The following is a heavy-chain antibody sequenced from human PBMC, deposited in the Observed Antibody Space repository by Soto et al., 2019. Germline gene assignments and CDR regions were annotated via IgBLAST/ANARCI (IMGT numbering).Heavy chain of an antibody. CDR1: GGSISSSSYY. Sequence: SETLSLTCTVSGGSISSSSYYWGWIRQPPGKGLEWIGSIYYSGSTYYNPSLKSRVNISVDTSKNQFSLKLSSVTAADTAVYYCARSGSIAARYFDYWGQGTLVTVSS. CDR3: ARSGSIAARYFDY. CDR2: IYYSGST. J-gene: IGHJ4*02. V-gene: IGHV4-39*01. D-gene: IGHD6-6*01.